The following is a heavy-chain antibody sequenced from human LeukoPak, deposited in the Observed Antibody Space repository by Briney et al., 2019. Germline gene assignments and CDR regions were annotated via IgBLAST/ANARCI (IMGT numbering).Heavy chain of an antibody. D-gene: IGHD3-10*01. CDR2: LSYDGISK. J-gene: IGHJ4*02. CDR3: ARGIDY. CDR1: GFTLVNYT. Sequence: PGRSLRLSCAASGFTLVNYTMHWVRQAPGKGLEWVAVLSYDGISKYHADSVRGRFTISRDNSKNTLYLQMNSLRPEDTAVYYCARGIDYWGQGTLVTVSS. V-gene: IGHV3-30-3*01.